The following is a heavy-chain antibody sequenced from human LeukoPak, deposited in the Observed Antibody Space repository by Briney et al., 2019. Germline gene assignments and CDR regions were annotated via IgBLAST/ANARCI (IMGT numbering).Heavy chain of an antibody. CDR1: GFTFSSHA. J-gene: IGHJ3*02. V-gene: IGHV3-23*01. CDR2: ISGSGGTT. CDR3: AKDRGYYDSSGEDAFDI. Sequence: GGSLRLSCAASGFTFSSHAMSWVRQAPGKGLEWVSSISGSGGTTNYADSVKGRFTLSRDNSKNTFYLQMNSLRAEDTAVYYCAKDRGYYDSSGEDAFDIWGQGTMVTVSS. D-gene: IGHD3-22*01.